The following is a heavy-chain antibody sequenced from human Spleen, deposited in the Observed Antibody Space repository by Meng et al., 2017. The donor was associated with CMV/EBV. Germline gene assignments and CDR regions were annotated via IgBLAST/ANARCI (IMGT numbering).Heavy chain of an antibody. J-gene: IGHJ5*02. CDR2: INHSGST. V-gene: IGHV4-34*01. D-gene: IGHD6-6*01. CDR1: GGSFSGYY. CDR3: ARGRYSSSRWFDP. Sequence: QVQLQQWGAXLLKPXXXLSLTCAVYGGSFSGYYWSWIRQPPGKGLEWIGEINHSGSTNYNPSLKSRVTISVDTSKNQFSLKLSSVTAADTAVYYCARGRYSSSRWFDPWGQGTLVTVSS.